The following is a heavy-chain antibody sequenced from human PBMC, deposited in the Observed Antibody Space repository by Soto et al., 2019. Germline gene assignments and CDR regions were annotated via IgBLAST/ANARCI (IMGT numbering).Heavy chain of an antibody. CDR2: IWYDGSNK. CDR3: AREVAATGFDP. CDR1: GFTFSSYG. J-gene: IGHJ5*02. V-gene: IGHV3-33*01. Sequence: QVQLVESGGGVVQPGRSLRLSCAASGFTFSSYGMHWVRQAPGKGLEWVAVIWYDGSNKYYADSVKCRFTIPRENSTNTLYLQMNSLRAEDTAVYYCAREVAATGFDPWGQGTLVTVCS. D-gene: IGHD2-15*01.